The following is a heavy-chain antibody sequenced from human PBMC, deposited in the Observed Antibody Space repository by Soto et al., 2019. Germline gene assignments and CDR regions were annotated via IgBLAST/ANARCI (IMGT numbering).Heavy chain of an antibody. V-gene: IGHV3-21*01. CDR3: ARENSSGYMYYYYYYGMDV. CDR1: GFTFSSYS. Sequence: VGSLRLSCAASGFTFSSYSMNWVRQAPVKGLEWVSSISSSSSYIYYADSVKGRFTISRDNAKNSLYLQMNSLRAEDTAVYYCARENSSGYMYYYYYYGMDVWGQGTTVTVSS. J-gene: IGHJ6*02. CDR2: ISSSSSYI. D-gene: IGHD3-22*01.